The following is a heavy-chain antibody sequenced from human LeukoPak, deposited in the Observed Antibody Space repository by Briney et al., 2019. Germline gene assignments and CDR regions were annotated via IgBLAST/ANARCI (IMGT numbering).Heavy chain of an antibody. CDR1: GGSISSYY. CDR3: ARQYCSSTSCSFDY. J-gene: IGHJ4*02. D-gene: IGHD2-2*01. Sequence: SETLSLTCTVSGGSISSYYWSWIRQPPGKGLEWIGYIYYSGSTNYNPSLKSRVTISVDTSKNQFSLKLSSVTAADTAVCYCARQYCSSTSCSFDYWGQGTLVTVSS. CDR2: IYYSGST. V-gene: IGHV4-59*01.